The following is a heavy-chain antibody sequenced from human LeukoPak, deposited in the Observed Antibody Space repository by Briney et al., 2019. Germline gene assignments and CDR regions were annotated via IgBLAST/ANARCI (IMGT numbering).Heavy chain of an antibody. V-gene: IGHV1-18*01. CDR1: GYTFTSYG. Sequence: GASVKVSRKASGYTFTSYGISWVRPAPGQGLEWMGWISAYNGNTNYAQKLQGRVTMTTDTSTSTAYMELRSLRSDDTAVYYCARAPLIAVAGTSWGQGTLVTVSS. CDR3: ARAPLIAVAGTS. J-gene: IGHJ4*02. D-gene: IGHD6-19*01. CDR2: ISAYNGNT.